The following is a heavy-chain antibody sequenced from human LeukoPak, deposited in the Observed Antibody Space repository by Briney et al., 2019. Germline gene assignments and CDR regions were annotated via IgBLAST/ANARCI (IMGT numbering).Heavy chain of an antibody. CDR2: IIPIFGTA. Sequence: SVKVSCKASGGTFSSYAISWVRQAPGQGLEWMGGIIPIFGTANCAQKFQGRVTITTDESTSTAYMELSSLRSEDTAVYYCATLKRGGYYYYYMDVWGKGTTVTVSS. V-gene: IGHV1-69*05. CDR1: GGTFSSYA. CDR3: ATLKRGGYYYYYMDV. J-gene: IGHJ6*03. D-gene: IGHD3-10*01.